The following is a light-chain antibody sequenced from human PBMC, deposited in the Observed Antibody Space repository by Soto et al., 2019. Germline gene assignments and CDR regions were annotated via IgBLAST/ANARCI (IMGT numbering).Light chain of an antibody. CDR1: QSVSSN. CDR3: QQYGSSPRT. CDR2: GAS. V-gene: IGKV3-20*01. J-gene: IGKJ1*01. Sequence: EIVLTQSPATLSLSPGERATLSCRASQSVSSNLAWYQQKPGQAPRLLIYGASTRATGIPARFSGSGSGTEFTLTISRLEPEDFAVYYCQQYGSSPRTFGQGTKVDI.